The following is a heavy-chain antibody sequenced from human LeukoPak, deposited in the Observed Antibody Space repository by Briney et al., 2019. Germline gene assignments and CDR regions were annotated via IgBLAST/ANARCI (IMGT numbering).Heavy chain of an antibody. Sequence: GGSLRLSCAASGFTFSSYSMNWVRQAPGKGLEWVSSISSSSSYIYHADSVKGRFTISRDNAKNSLYLQMNSLRAEDTAVYYCAREKTGDPCFDYWGQGTLVTVSS. CDR3: AREKTGDPCFDY. J-gene: IGHJ4*02. D-gene: IGHD7-27*01. V-gene: IGHV3-21*01. CDR1: GFTFSSYS. CDR2: ISSSSSYI.